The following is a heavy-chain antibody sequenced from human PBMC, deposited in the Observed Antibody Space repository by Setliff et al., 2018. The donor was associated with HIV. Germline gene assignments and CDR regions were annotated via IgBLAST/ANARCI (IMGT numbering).Heavy chain of an antibody. V-gene: IGHV3-23*01. CDR3: AKTAYYFNTGGPKGWFDP. CDR1: GFTFNSYA. Sequence: LRLSCAASGFTFNSYAMNWVRQAPGKGLEWVAGMSGSDNTTFYADSVKGRFTVSRDNSKKTLYMVMDSLRADDTAVYYCAKTAYYFNTGGPKGWFDPWGQGTLVTVSS. J-gene: IGHJ5*02. D-gene: IGHD2-8*02. CDR2: MSGSDNTT.